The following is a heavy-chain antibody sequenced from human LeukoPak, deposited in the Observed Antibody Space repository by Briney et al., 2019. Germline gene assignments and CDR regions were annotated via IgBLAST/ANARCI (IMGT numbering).Heavy chain of an antibody. Sequence: ASVKVSCKASGYTFTSYYMHWVRQAPGQGLEWMGRIIPILGIANYAQKFQGRVTITADKSTSTAYMELSSLRSEDTAVYYCARMTTQYYYYGMDVWGQGTTVTVSS. J-gene: IGHJ6*02. D-gene: IGHD4-11*01. CDR3: ARMTTQYYYYGMDV. CDR2: IIPILGIA. V-gene: IGHV1-69*02. CDR1: GYTFTSYY.